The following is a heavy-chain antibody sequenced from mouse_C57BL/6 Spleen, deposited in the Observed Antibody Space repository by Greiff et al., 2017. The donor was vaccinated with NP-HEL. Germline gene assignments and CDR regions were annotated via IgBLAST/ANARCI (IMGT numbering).Heavy chain of an antibody. CDR1: GYTFTSYW. CDR2: IDPNSGGT. D-gene: IGHD4-1*01. Sequence: QVHVKQPGAELVKPGASVKLSCKASGYTFTSYWMHWVKQRPGRGLEWIGRIDPNSGGTKYNEKFKSKATLTVDKPSSTAYMQLSSLTSEDSAVYYCASNWENSYYAMDYWGQGTSVTVSS. J-gene: IGHJ4*01. V-gene: IGHV1-72*01. CDR3: ASNWENSYYAMDY.